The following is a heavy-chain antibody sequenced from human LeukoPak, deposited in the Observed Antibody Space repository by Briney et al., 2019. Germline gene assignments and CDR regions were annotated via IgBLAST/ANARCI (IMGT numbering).Heavy chain of an antibody. CDR3: AKVAVGWVAFEY. D-gene: IGHD2-15*01. Sequence: PGGSLRLSCAASGFTFSSYGMSWVRQAPGKGLEWASAISDSGGATYYADSVKGRFTISRDNSKNTLYLQVNSLRSDDTAVYYCAKVAVGWVAFEYWGQGTLVTVSS. V-gene: IGHV3-23*01. CDR2: ISDSGGAT. J-gene: IGHJ4*02. CDR1: GFTFSSYG.